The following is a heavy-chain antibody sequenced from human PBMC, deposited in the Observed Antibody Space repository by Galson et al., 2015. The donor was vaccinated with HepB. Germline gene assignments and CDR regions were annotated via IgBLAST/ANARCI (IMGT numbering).Heavy chain of an antibody. CDR2: IRSKANSYAT. D-gene: IGHD3-22*01. V-gene: IGHV3-73*01. CDR1: GFTFSGSA. CDR3: TRPVASSGYNPGDY. Sequence: SLRLSCAASGFTFSGSAMHWVRQASGKGLEWVGRIRSKANSYATAYAASVKGRFTISRDDSKNTAYLQMNSLKTEDTAVYYCTRPVASSGYNPGDYWGQGTLVTVSS. J-gene: IGHJ4*02.